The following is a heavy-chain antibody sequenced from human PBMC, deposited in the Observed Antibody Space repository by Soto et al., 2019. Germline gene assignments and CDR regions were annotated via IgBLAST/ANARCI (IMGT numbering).Heavy chain of an antibody. Sequence: GESLKISCKGSGYSFTSYWIGWVRQMPGKGLEWMGIIYPGDSDTRYSPSFQGQVTISADKSISTAYLQWSSLKASDTAMYYCARRSDTAGYYCGMDVWGQGTTVTVSS. V-gene: IGHV5-51*01. CDR1: GYSFTSYW. CDR2: IYPGDSDT. CDR3: ARRSDTAGYYCGMDV. D-gene: IGHD6-13*01. J-gene: IGHJ6*02.